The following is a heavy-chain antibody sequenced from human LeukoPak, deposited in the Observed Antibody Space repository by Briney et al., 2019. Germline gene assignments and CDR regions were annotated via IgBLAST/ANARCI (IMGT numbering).Heavy chain of an antibody. CDR1: GYTFTSYG. CDR3: ARGYCSGGSCYHYYYYGMDV. D-gene: IGHD2-15*01. Sequence: ASVKVSCKASGYTFTSYGISWVRQAPGQGLEWMGWISAYNGNTNYAQKLQGRVTMTTDTSTSTAYMELRSLRSDDTAVYYCARGYCSGGSCYHYYYYGMDVWGQGTTVNASS. CDR2: ISAYNGNT. V-gene: IGHV1-18*01. J-gene: IGHJ6*02.